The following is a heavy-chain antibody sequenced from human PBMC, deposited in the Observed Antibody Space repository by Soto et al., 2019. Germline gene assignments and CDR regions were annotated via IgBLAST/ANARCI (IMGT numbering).Heavy chain of an antibody. CDR1: GFSLSTSGVG. V-gene: IGHV2-5*02. Sequence: SGPTLVNPTQTLTLTCTFSGFSLSTSGVGVGWIRQPPGKALEWLALIYWDDDKRYSTSLKTRLTISKDTSKNQVILTLTNMDPVDTATYYCARMRSTVRGLFASHYYYAMDVWGQGTTVTVSS. D-gene: IGHD3-10*01. CDR2: IYWDDDK. J-gene: IGHJ6*02. CDR3: ARMRSTVRGLFASHYYYAMDV.